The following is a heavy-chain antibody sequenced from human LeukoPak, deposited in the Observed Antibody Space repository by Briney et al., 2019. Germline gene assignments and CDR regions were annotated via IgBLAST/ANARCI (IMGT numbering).Heavy chain of an antibody. CDR3: ARDHGGIAADWFDP. CDR2: IIPIFGTA. D-gene: IGHD6-13*01. J-gene: IGHJ5*02. CDR1: GGTFSSYA. Sequence: SVKVSCKASGGTFSSYAISWVRQAPGQGLEWMGGIIPIFGTANYAQKFQGRVTITADKSTSTAYMELSSLRSEDTAVYYCARDHGGIAADWFDPWGQGTLVTVSS. V-gene: IGHV1-69*06.